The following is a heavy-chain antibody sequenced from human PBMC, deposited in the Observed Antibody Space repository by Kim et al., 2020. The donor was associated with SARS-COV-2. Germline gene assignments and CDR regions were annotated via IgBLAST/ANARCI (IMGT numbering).Heavy chain of an antibody. Sequence: GGSLRLSCAASGFTFRSYGMHWVRQAPGKGPEWVAAVSNEGSRKYYADSVKGRFTISRDNSRDTLDLQMNSLRVEDTAVYYCAKELTGGRCCAFDIWGQGTMVTVSS. CDR1: GFTFRSYG. D-gene: IGHD2-8*02. V-gene: IGHV3-30*18. J-gene: IGHJ3*02. CDR2: VSNEGSRK. CDR3: AKELTGGRCCAFDI.